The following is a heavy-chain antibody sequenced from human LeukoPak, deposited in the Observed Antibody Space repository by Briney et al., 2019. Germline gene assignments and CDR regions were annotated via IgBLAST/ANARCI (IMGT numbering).Heavy chain of an antibody. V-gene: IGHV1-3*01. J-gene: IGHJ4*02. CDR3: ARDIVVVVAATPLDY. Sequence: ASVKVSCKASGYTFTSYAMHWVRQAPGQRLEWMGWVNAGNGNTKYSQKFQGRVTITRDTSASTAYMELSSLRSEDTAVYYCARDIVVVVAATPLDYWGQGTLVTVSS. D-gene: IGHD2-15*01. CDR2: VNAGNGNT. CDR1: GYTFTSYA.